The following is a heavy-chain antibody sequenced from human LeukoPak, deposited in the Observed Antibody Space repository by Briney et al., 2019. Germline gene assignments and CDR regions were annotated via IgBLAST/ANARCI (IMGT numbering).Heavy chain of an antibody. CDR3: AKDHGAYYDSSGSNDY. D-gene: IGHD3-22*01. Sequence: PGRSLRLSCAASGFTFSSYGMHWVRQAPGKGLEWVAFIRYDGSNKYYADSVKGRFTISRDNSKNTLYLQMNSLRAEDTAVYYCAKDHGAYYDSSGSNDYWGQGTLVTVSS. V-gene: IGHV3-30*02. CDR1: GFTFSSYG. CDR2: IRYDGSNK. J-gene: IGHJ4*02.